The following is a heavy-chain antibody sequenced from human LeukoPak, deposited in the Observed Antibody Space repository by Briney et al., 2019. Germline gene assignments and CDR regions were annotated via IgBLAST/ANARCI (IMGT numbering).Heavy chain of an antibody. Sequence: GGSLRLSCAASGFTVSSNYMSWVRQAPGKGLEWVSVIYRGGSTYYADSVKGRFTISRDNSKNTLYLQMNSLRAEDTAVYYCARVETLLGDYGMDVWGQGTTVTVSS. J-gene: IGHJ6*02. V-gene: IGHV3-53*01. CDR1: GFTVSSNY. CDR2: IYRGGST. D-gene: IGHD3-16*01. CDR3: ARVETLLGDYGMDV.